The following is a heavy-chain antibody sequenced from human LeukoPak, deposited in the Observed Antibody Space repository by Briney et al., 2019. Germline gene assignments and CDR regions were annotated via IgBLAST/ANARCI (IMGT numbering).Heavy chain of an antibody. CDR1: GFTFSSYG. V-gene: IGHV3-7*01. CDR3: ARVPSIAARLDYYMDV. CDR2: IKQDGSEK. D-gene: IGHD6-6*01. J-gene: IGHJ6*03. Sequence: GGSLRLSCAASGFTFSSYGMHWVRQAPGKGLEWVANIKQDGSEKYYVDSVKGRFTVSRDNAKNSLYLQMNSLRAEDTAVYYCARVPSIAARLDYYMDVWGKGTTVTVSS.